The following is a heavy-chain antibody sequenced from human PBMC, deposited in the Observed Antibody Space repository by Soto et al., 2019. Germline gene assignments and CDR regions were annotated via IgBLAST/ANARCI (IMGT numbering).Heavy chain of an antibody. CDR2: IYYSGST. CDR1: GGSISSYY. V-gene: IGHV4-59*01. D-gene: IGHD2-2*01. J-gene: IGHJ6*03. Sequence: LEILSLTCTVSGGSISSYYWSWIRQPPGKGLEWIGYIYYSGSTNYNPSLKSRVTISVDTSKNQFSLKLSSVTAADTAVYYCARAQFVVVPAAKYYYYYMDVWGKGTTVTVSS. CDR3: ARAQFVVVPAAKYYYYYMDV.